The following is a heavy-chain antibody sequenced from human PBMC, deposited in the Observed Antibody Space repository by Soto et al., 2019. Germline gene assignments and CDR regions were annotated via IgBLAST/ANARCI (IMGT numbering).Heavy chain of an antibody. CDR1: GFTFSSYA. CDR3: ANGRDRYCSSPICAHRMWHFEY. Sequence: GGSLRLSCSVSGFTFSSYAMNWVRQAPGKGLEWVAVISYDESIKYYADSVRGRFTISRDNSKNTLYLQMNSLRPEDSAVYYCANGRDRYCSSPICAHRMWHFEYWGRGTLVTVSS. V-gene: IGHV3-30-3*01. D-gene: IGHD2-2*01. CDR2: ISYDESIK. J-gene: IGHJ4*02.